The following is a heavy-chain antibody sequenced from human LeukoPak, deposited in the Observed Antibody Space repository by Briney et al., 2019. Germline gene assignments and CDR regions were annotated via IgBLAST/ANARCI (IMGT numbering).Heavy chain of an antibody. V-gene: IGHV3-9*01. J-gene: IGHJ4*02. CDR1: GFTFDDYA. CDR2: ISWNSGSI. Sequence: SLRLSCAASGFTFDDYAMHWVRQAPGKGLEWVSGISWNSGSIGYADSVKGRFTISRDNAKNSLYLQMNSLRAEDTALYYCAKDKSRYDSSGYEDYWGQGTLVTVSS. CDR3: AKDKSRYDSSGYEDY. D-gene: IGHD3-22*01.